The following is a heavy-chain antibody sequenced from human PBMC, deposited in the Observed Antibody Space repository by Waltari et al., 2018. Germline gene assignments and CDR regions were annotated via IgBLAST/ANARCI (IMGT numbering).Heavy chain of an antibody. D-gene: IGHD2-2*01. CDR1: GFTFSSYG. V-gene: IGHV3-33*08. CDR2: IWYDGSNK. Sequence: QVQLVESGGGVVQPGRSLRLSCAASGFTFSSYGMHWVRQAPGKGLEWVAVIWYDGSNKYYADSVKGRFTISRDNSKNTLYLQMNSLRAEDTAMYYCARGTQLYGMDVWGQGTTVTVSS. J-gene: IGHJ6*02. CDR3: ARGTQLYGMDV.